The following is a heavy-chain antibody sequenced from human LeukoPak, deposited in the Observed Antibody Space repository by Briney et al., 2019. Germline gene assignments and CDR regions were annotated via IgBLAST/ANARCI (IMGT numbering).Heavy chain of an antibody. CDR1: GGSISSSSYY. CDR3: ARFSGYSSGWLRTFYFDY. J-gene: IGHJ4*02. D-gene: IGHD6-19*01. Sequence: MSSETLSLTCTVSGGSISSSSYYWGWIRQPPGKGLEWIGSIYYSGSTYYNPSLKSRVTISVDTSKNQFSLKLSSVTAADTAVYYCARFSGYSSGWLRTFYFDYWGQGTLVTVSS. V-gene: IGHV4-39*01. CDR2: IYYSGST.